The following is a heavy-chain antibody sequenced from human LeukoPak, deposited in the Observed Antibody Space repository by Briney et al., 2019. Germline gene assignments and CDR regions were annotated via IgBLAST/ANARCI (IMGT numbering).Heavy chain of an antibody. D-gene: IGHD6-19*01. CDR1: GGSFSGYY. J-gene: IGHJ4*02. Sequence: MASETLSLTCAVYGGSFSGYYWSWIRQPPGKGLEWIGEINHSGSTNYNPSLKSRVTISVDTSKNQFSLKLSSVTAADTAVYYCARGWQWLVDWGQGTLVTVSS. CDR3: ARGWQWLVD. V-gene: IGHV4-34*01. CDR2: INHSGST.